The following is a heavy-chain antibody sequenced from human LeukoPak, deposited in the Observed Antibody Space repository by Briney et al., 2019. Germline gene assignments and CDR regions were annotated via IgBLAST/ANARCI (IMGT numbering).Heavy chain of an antibody. CDR3: ARGRGGYYYYYYMDV. D-gene: IGHD2-15*01. CDR2: INHSGST. CDR1: GGSFSGYY. Sequence: SETLSLTCAVYGGSFSGYYWSGIRQPPGKGLEWIGEINHSGSTNYNPSLKSRVTISVDTSKNQFSLKLSSVTAADTAVYYCARGRGGYYYYYYMDVWGKGTTVTVSS. J-gene: IGHJ6*03. V-gene: IGHV4-34*01.